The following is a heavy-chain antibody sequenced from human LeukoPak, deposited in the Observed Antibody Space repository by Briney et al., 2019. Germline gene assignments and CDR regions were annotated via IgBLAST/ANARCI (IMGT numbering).Heavy chain of an antibody. CDR1: GGSFSGYY. CDR3: ARGRSGSPPDY. D-gene: IGHD3-10*01. Sequence: SETLSLTCAVYGGSFSGYYWSWLRQPPGKGLEWIGEINHSGSTNYNPSLKSRVTISVDTSKNQFSLKLSSETAADTAVYYCARGRSGSPPDYWGQGTLVTVSS. V-gene: IGHV4-34*01. CDR2: INHSGST. J-gene: IGHJ4*02.